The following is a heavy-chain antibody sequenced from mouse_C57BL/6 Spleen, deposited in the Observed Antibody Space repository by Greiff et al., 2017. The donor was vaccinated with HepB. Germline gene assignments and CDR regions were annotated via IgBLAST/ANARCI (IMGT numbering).Heavy chain of an antibody. CDR1: GYTFTSYW. J-gene: IGHJ4*01. CDR2: IDPSDSYT. V-gene: IGHV1-69*01. CDR3: ARSTPYYAMDY. Sequence: QVQLQQPGAELVMPGASVKLSCKASGYTFTSYWMHWVKQRPGQGLEWIGEIDPSDSYTNYNQKFKGKSTVTVDKSSSTAYMQLSSLTSEDSSVYYCARSTPYYAMDYWGQGTSVTVSS.